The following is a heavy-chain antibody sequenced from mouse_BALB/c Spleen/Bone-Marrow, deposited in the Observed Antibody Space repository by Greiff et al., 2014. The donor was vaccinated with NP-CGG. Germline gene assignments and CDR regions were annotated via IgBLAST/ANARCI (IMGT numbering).Heavy chain of an antibody. CDR1: GYSITSGYS. D-gene: IGHD2-1*01. Sequence: VQLQQPGPDLVKPSQSLSLTCTVTGYSITSGYSWHWIRQFPGNKLEWMGYIHYSGSTNYNPSLKSRISITRDTSKNQFFLQLNSVTTEDTATYYGARREGNHAAWFAYWGQGTLVTVSA. CDR3: ARREGNHAAWFAY. J-gene: IGHJ3*01. CDR2: IHYSGST. V-gene: IGHV3-1*02.